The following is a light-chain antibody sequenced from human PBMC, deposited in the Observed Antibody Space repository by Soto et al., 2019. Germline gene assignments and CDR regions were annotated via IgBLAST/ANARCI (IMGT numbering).Light chain of an antibody. J-gene: IGKJ2*01. CDR1: QSVSTS. V-gene: IGKV3-11*01. CDR3: QHRSNWPPYT. CDR2: DAS. Sequence: EIVLTQSPATLSLSPWERATLSCRASQSVSTSLGWYQQKPGQAPRLLIYDASDRATGIPARFSGSGSGTDFTLTISSLEPEDFAVYYCQHRSNWPPYTFGQGTK.